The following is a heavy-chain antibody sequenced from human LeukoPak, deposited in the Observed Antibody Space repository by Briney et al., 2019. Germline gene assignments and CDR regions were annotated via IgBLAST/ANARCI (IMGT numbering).Heavy chain of an antibody. Sequence: PSETLSLTCTVSGYSISSGCYWGWIRQPPGKGLEWIGSIYHSGSTYYNPSLKSRVTISVDTSKNQFSLKLSSVTAADTAVYYCARHHRYCSGGSCYSAHRRNWFDPWGQGTLVTVSS. V-gene: IGHV4-38-2*02. CDR1: GYSISSGCY. J-gene: IGHJ5*02. CDR2: IYHSGST. D-gene: IGHD2-15*01. CDR3: ARHHRYCSGGSCYSAHRRNWFDP.